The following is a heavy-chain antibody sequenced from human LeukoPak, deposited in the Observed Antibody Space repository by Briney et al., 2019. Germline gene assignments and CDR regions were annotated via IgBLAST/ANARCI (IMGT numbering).Heavy chain of an antibody. J-gene: IGHJ4*02. D-gene: IGHD6-13*01. CDR2: ISGSGGST. Sequence: GGSLRLSCAASGFTFNSYAMSWVRQAPGKGLEWVSAISGSGGSTFYADSVKGRFTISRDNSKNTLSLQMNSLRAEDTAVYYCAKAQNPIAAAGTSPFDYWGQGTLVTVSS. CDR1: GFTFNSYA. CDR3: AKAQNPIAAAGTSPFDY. V-gene: IGHV3-23*01.